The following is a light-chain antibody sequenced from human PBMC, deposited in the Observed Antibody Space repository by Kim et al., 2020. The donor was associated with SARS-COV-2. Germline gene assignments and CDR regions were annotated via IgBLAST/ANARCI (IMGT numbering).Light chain of an antibody. J-gene: IGLJ1*01. CDR2: AAS. CDR1: SSDVGGYND. CDR3: SSYTSSSTPYV. V-gene: IGLV2-14*03. Sequence: SITITCTGTSSDVGGYNDVSWYQQHPGKAPKLIIFAASLRPSGVSKRYSGSKSGNAASLTISGLQAEDEADYYCSSYTSSSTPYVFGTGTKVTVL.